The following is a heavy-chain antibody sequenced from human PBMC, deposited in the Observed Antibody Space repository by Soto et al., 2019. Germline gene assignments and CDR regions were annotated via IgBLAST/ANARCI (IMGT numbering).Heavy chain of an antibody. CDR3: ARSGRYCSSTSCYSFHWFDP. J-gene: IGHJ5*02. V-gene: IGHV5-51*01. Sequence: GESLKISCKGSGYSFTSYWIGWVRQMPGKGLEWMGIIYPGDSDTRYSPSFQGQVTISADKSISTAYLQWSSLKASDTAMYYCARSGRYCSSTSCYSFHWFDPWGQGTLVTVSS. D-gene: IGHD2-2*01. CDR1: GYSFTSYW. CDR2: IYPGDSDT.